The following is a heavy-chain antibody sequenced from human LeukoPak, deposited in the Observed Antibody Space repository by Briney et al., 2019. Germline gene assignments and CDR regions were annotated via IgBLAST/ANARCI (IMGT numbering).Heavy chain of an antibody. V-gene: IGHV1-2*02. CDR3: AGETPIVVTRNGLDI. CDR2: INPNSGGT. CDR1: GYTFTDYY. Sequence: ASVKVSCKASGYTFTDYYVHWVRQAPGQGLEWMGWINPNSGGTKYAQKFQGRVTMTRDTSFSTAHMELSRLRSDDSAVYYCAGETPIVVTRNGLDIWGQGTMVTVFS. D-gene: IGHD4-23*01. J-gene: IGHJ3*02.